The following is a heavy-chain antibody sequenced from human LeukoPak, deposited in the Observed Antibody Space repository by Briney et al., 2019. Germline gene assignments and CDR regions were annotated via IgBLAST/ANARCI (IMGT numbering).Heavy chain of an antibody. CDR3: ARAGLRPDEDYFDY. J-gene: IGHJ4*02. CDR2: ISSSGSTI. Sequence: GGSLRLSCAASGFTFSDYYMSWIRQAPGKGLGWVSYISSSGSTIYYADSVKGRFTISRDNAKNSLYLQMNSLRAEDTAVYYCARAGLRPDEDYFDYWGQGTLVTVSS. D-gene: IGHD1-14*01. V-gene: IGHV3-11*01. CDR1: GFTFSDYY.